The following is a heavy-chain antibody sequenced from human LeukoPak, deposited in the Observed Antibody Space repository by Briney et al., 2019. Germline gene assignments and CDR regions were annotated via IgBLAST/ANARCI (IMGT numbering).Heavy chain of an antibody. D-gene: IGHD2-2*01. CDR2: IVVGSGNT. Sequence: SVKVSCKASGFTFTSSAMQWVRQARGQRLEWIGWIVVGSGNTNYAQKFQERVTITRDMSTSTAYMELSSLRSEDTAVYYCAADLSATVVPAAYYYYGMDVWGQGTTVTVSS. CDR3: AADLSATVVPAAYYYYGMDV. J-gene: IGHJ6*02. V-gene: IGHV1-58*02. CDR1: GFTFTSSA.